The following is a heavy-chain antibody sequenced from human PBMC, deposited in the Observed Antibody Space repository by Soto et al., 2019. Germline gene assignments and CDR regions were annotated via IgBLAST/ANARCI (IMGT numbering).Heavy chain of an antibody. CDR1: GGSFSGYY. D-gene: IGHD2-15*01. J-gene: IGHJ4*02. V-gene: IGHV4-34*01. CDR3: ARLGGYCSGGSCYSLKSFDL. CDR2: INHSGST. Sequence: QVQLQQWGAGLLKPSETLSLTCAVYGGSFSGYYWSWIRQPPGKGLEWIGEINHSGSTNYNPSLKIRFTISVDTSNDQFPLKLISVTAADTAVYYCARLGGYCSGGSCYSLKSFDLWGQGTLVTVSS.